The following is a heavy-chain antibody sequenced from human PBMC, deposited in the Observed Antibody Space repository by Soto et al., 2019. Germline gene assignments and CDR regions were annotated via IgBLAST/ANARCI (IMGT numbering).Heavy chain of an antibody. V-gene: IGHV4-31*03. Sequence: SETLSLTCTVSGGSISSGGYYWSWIRQHPGKGLEWIGYIYYSGSTYYNPSLKSRVTISVDTSKNQFSLKLSPVTAADTAVYYCARGRGKLWQPHLDYWGQGTLVTVSS. CDR1: GGSISSGGYY. D-gene: IGHD3-16*01. CDR3: ARGRGKLWQPHLDY. J-gene: IGHJ4*02. CDR2: IYYSGST.